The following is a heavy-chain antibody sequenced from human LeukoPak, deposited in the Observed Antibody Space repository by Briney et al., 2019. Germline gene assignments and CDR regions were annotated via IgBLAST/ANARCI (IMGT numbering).Heavy chain of an antibody. V-gene: IGHV4-59*01. D-gene: IGHD1-26*01. Sequence: SETLSLTCTVSGGSISSYYWSWIRQPPGKGLEWIGYIYYSGSTNYNPSLKSRVTISVDTSKNQFSLKLSSMTAADTAVYYCARQPVAYYTTFVDYWGQGTLVTVSS. CDR1: GGSISSYY. CDR2: IYYSGST. CDR3: ARQPVAYYTTFVDY. J-gene: IGHJ4*02.